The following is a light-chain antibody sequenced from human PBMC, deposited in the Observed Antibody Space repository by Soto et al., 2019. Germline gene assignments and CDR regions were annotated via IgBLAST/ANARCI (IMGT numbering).Light chain of an antibody. V-gene: IGLV1-51*01. CDR2: DTT. CDR3: ATWDSSLSALA. Sequence: QSALTQPPSVSAAPGQKVTITCFGSSSNIGRNYVSWYQQFPGTAPKLVIYDTTQRPSGIPDRVSGSKSGSSATLGITGLQTGDEADYYCATWDSSLSALAFGTGTKVTVL. CDR1: SSNIGRNY. J-gene: IGLJ1*01.